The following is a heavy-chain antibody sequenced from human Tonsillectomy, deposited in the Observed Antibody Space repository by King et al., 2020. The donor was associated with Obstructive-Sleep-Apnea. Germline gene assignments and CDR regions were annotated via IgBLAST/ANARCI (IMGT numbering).Heavy chain of an antibody. D-gene: IGHD5-18*01. J-gene: IGHJ4*02. CDR1: GGSISSSSYY. CDR3: ARIYGYSYGQIDY. V-gene: IGHV4-39*01. Sequence: QMHLQDSGPGLVKPSETLSLTCTVSGGSISSSSYYWGWIRQPPGKGLEWIGGIYYSGSTYYNPSLKSRVTISVDTSKNQFSLKLSSVTAADTALYYCARIYGYSYGQIDYWGQGTLVTVSS. CDR2: IYYSGST.